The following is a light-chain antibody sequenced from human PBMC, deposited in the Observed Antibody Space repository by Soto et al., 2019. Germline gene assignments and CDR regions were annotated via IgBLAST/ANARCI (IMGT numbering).Light chain of an antibody. V-gene: IGLV2-14*03. J-gene: IGLJ2*01. CDR3: SSYTGTTTLVI. CDR1: SSDVGAHNY. CDR2: DVS. Sequence: QSALTQPASVSGSPGQSIAISCTGTSSDVGAHNYVSWYQQHPGEAPKLMIYDVSNRPAGVSTRFSGFKSGNTASLTISGLHAEDDADYYCSSYTGTTTLVIFGGGTKRTVL.